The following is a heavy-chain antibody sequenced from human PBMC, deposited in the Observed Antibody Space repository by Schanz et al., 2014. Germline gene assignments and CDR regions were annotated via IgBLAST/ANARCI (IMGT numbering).Heavy chain of an antibody. D-gene: IGHD6-13*01. V-gene: IGHV1-69*09. CDR3: ASSGAGYSSSWDFDY. J-gene: IGHJ4*02. CDR2: IIPILGIA. Sequence: QVLQVQSGSELKKPGSSVTVSCKASGDTLSSYGISWVRQAPGQGLEWMGRIIPILGIANYAQKFQGRVTITADKSTFTAYMDVSSLRSEDTAVYYCASSGAGYSSSWDFDYWGQGTLVTVSS. CDR1: GDTLSSYG.